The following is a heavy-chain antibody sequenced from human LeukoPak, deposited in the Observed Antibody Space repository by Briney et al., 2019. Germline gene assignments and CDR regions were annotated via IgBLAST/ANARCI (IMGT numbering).Heavy chain of an antibody. J-gene: IGHJ4*02. CDR2: IKQDGSEK. CDR1: GFTFSSYW. CDR3: TRGRVYGGNPGGY. V-gene: IGHV3-7*01. D-gene: IGHD4-23*01. Sequence: PGGSLRLSCAASGFTFSSYWMSWVRQAPGKGLEWVANIKQDGSEKYYVDSVKGRFTISRDNAKNSLYLQMNSLRAEDPAVYYCTRGRVYGGNPGGYWGQGTLVTVSS.